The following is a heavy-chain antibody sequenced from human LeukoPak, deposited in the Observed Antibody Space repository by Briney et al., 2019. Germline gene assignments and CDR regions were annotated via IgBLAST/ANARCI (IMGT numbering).Heavy chain of an antibody. D-gene: IGHD5-12*01. CDR3: AKVGEWLTPHHGMDV. CDR1: GSSISSYY. J-gene: IGHJ6*02. V-gene: IGHV4-59*01. Sequence: SETLSLTCTVSGSSISSYYWSWIRQPPGKGLEWIGYIYYGGSTNYNPSLKSRVTISVDTSKNQFSLKLSSVTAADTAVYYCAKVGEWLTPHHGMDVWGQGTTVTVSS. CDR2: IYYGGST.